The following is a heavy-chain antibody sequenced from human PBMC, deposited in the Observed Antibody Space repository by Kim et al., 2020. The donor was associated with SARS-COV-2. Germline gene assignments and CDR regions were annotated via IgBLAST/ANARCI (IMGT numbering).Heavy chain of an antibody. CDR3: ARWMMARGYFDY. Sequence: GGSLRLSCAASGFTFSSYAMSWVRQAPGKGLEWVSAISGSGGSTYYADSVKGRFTISRDNSKNTLYLQMNSLRAEDTAVYYCARWMMARGYFDYWGQGTLVTVSS. D-gene: IGHD3-10*01. J-gene: IGHJ4*02. CDR2: ISGSGGST. V-gene: IGHV3-23*01. CDR1: GFTFSSYA.